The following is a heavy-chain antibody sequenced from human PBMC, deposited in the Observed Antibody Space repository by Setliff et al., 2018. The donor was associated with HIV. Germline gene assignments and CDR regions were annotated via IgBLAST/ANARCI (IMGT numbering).Heavy chain of an antibody. V-gene: IGHV4-34*01. Sequence: SETLSLTCAVYGGSFNDYYWTCIRQPPGKGLEWIGEIDHSGSTKYHASLKSRVTISIDTSKNQISLKLSSVTAADTAVYYCAREHCSGGSCNGFDIWGQGTMVTVSS. J-gene: IGHJ3*02. D-gene: IGHD2-15*01. CDR2: IDHSGST. CDR3: AREHCSGGSCNGFDI. CDR1: GGSFNDYY.